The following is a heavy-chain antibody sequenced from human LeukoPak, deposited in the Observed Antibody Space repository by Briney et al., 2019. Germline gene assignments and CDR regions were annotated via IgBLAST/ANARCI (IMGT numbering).Heavy chain of an antibody. Sequence: SETLSLTCAVYGESFSGYYWSWIRQPPGKGLEWIGEINHSGSTNYNPSLKSRVTISVDTSKNQFSLKLSSVTAADTAVYYCARRGRGGTIDYWGQGNLFTVSS. CDR1: GESFSGYY. J-gene: IGHJ4*02. V-gene: IGHV4-34*01. CDR2: INHSGST. D-gene: IGHD3-10*01. CDR3: ARRGRGGTIDY.